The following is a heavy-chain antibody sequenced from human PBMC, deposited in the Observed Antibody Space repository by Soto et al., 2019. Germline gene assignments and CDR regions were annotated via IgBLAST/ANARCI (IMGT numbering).Heavy chain of an antibody. CDR3: ASQATDGYPDY. CDR1: GGSISSGGYY. Sequence: QVELQESGPGLVKPSQTLSLTCTVSGGSISSGGYYWSWVRQHPGKGLEWIGYIYDSGSTYSNPSLKSRVTISVDTSKNQFSRKLTSVTAADTAVYYCASQATDGYPDYWGQGTLVTVSS. J-gene: IGHJ4*02. D-gene: IGHD1-1*01. CDR2: IYDSGST. V-gene: IGHV4-31*03.